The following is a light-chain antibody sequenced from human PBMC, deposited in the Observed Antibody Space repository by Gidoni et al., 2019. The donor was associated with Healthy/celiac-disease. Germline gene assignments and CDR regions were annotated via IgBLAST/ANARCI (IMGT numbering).Light chain of an antibody. CDR2: GAS. J-gene: IGKJ1*01. CDR1: QSVSSN. Sequence: EIVMTQSPATLSVSPGERATLSCRASQSVSSNLAWYQQKPGQAPRLLIYGASTRATGIPARFSGSGSGTEFTLTISSLQSEDFAVYYCQQYNNDPRTFGQGTKVEIK. CDR3: QQYNNDPRT. V-gene: IGKV3-15*01.